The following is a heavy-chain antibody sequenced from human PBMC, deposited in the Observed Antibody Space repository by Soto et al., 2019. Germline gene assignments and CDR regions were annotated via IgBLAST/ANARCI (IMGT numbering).Heavy chain of an antibody. V-gene: IGHV4-31*03. CDR3: AREGEGWSSTCCYYQFYY. J-gene: IGHJ4*02. CDR1: GGSISSGGYY. Sequence: PSETLSLTCTVSGGSISSGGYYWSWIRQHPGKGLEWIGYIYYSGSTYYNPSLKSRVTISVDTSKNQFSLRLSSVTAAGTAVYYCAREGEGWSSTCCYYQFYYWGQAILVTFTS. D-gene: IGHD2-2*01. CDR2: IYYSGST.